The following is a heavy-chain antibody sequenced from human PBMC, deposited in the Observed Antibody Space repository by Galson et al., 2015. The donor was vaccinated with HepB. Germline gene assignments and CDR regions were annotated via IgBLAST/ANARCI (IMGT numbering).Heavy chain of an antibody. V-gene: IGHV3-23*01. D-gene: IGHD6-13*01. CDR3: AKDRGIAAAGDWYFDL. J-gene: IGHJ2*01. Sequence: SLRLSCAASGFTFSSYAMSWVRQAPGKGLEWVSAISGSGGSTYYADSVKGRFTISRDNSKNTLYLQMNSLRAEDTAVYYCAKDRGIAAAGDWYFDLWGRGTLVTVSS. CDR1: GFTFSSYA. CDR2: ISGSGGST.